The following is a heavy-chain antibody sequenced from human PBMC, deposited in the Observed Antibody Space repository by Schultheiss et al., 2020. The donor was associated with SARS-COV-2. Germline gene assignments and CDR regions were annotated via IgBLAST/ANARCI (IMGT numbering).Heavy chain of an antibody. Sequence: SETLSLTCTVSGGSISSGGYYWSWIRQPPGKGLEWIGYIYYSGSTNYNPSLKSRVTMSVDTSKNQFSLKLSSVTAADTAVYYCARGFATTVTTGFDYWGQGTLVTVSS. J-gene: IGHJ4*02. V-gene: IGHV4-61*08. D-gene: IGHD4-17*01. CDR2: IYYSGST. CDR1: GGSISSGGYY. CDR3: ARGFATTVTTGFDY.